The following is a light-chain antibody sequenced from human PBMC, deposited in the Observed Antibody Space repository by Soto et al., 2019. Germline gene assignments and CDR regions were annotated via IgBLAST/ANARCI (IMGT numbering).Light chain of an antibody. CDR2: EAS. CDR1: QDIGTW. Sequence: DIQMTQSPSTLSASVGDRVTITCRASQDIGTWLAWYQQKAGKAPNLLIYEASYLQGGVPSRFSGTGSGTEFTLTIRSLQPDDFATYYCQQYNGYSGTFGQGTKVDIK. CDR3: QQYNGYSGT. V-gene: IGKV1-5*01. J-gene: IGKJ1*01.